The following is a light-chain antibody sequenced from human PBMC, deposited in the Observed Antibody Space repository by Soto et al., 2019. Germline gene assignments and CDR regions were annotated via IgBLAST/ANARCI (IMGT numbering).Light chain of an antibody. CDR3: AAWDDSLYGLV. Sequence: QSVLTQPPSASGTPGQRVTISCSGSSSNIGSNSVNWYQQLPGTAPKLLMYSSNQRPSGVPDRFSGSKSGTSASLAISGLQSEDEADYYCAAWDDSLYGLVFGGGTKLTV. V-gene: IGLV1-44*01. J-gene: IGLJ2*01. CDR2: SSN. CDR1: SSNIGSNS.